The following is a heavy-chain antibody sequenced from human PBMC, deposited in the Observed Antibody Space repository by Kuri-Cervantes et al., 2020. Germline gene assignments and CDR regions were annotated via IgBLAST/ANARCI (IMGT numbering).Heavy chain of an antibody. CDR1: GGSISSSGYY. CDR3: AKPRDSYIAISGTAFDS. CDR2: ISDGGDRT. V-gene: IGHV3-23*01. D-gene: IGHD3-3*01. Sequence: GESLKISCSVSGGSISSSGYYWGWFRQAPGKGLQWVSSISDGGDRTYSADSVKGRFTISRDNSKNTLYLQMNSLRAEDTAIYFCAKPRDSYIAISGTAFDSWGQGILVTVSS. J-gene: IGHJ4*02.